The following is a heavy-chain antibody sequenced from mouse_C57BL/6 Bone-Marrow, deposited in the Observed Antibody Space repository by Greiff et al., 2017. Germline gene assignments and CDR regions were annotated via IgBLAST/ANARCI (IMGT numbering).Heavy chain of an antibody. V-gene: IGHV1-82*01. Sequence: VQGVESGPELVKPGASVKISCKASGYAFSSSWMNWVKRRPGKGLEWIGRIYPGDGDTNYNGKFKGKATLTADKSSSTAYMQLSSLTSEDSAVYFCARGGSSGPFAYWGQGTLVTVSA. CDR3: ARGGSSGPFAY. J-gene: IGHJ3*01. CDR2: IYPGDGDT. D-gene: IGHD3-2*02. CDR1: GYAFSSSW.